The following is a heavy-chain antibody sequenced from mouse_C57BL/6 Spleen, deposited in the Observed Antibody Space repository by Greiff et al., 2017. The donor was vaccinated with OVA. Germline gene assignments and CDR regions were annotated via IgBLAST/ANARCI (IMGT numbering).Heavy chain of an antibody. CDR2: ISYDGSN. D-gene: IGHD1-1*01. J-gene: IGHJ4*01. CDR1: GYSITSGYY. CDR3: ARGGLLRFYYAMDY. Sequence: EVQLQESGPGLVKPSQSLSLTCSVTGYSITSGYYWNWIRQFPGNKLEWMGYISYDGSNNYNPSLKNRISITRDTSKNQFFLKLNSVTTEDTATYYCARGGLLRFYYAMDYWGQGTSVTVSS. V-gene: IGHV3-6*01.